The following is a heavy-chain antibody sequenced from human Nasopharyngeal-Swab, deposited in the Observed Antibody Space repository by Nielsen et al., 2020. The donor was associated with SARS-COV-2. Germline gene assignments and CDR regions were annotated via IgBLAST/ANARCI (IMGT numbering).Heavy chain of an antibody. CDR2: INTNTGNP. CDR3: ARGGVAGTGYGMDV. D-gene: IGHD6-19*01. J-gene: IGHJ6*02. Sequence: WVRQAPGQGLEWMGWINTNTGNPTYAQGFTGRFVFSLDISVSTAYLQISSLKAEDTAVYYCARGGVAGTGYGMDVWGQGTTVTVSS. V-gene: IGHV7-4-1*02.